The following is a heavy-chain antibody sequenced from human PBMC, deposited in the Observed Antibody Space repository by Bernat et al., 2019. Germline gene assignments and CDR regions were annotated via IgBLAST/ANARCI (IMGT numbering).Heavy chain of an antibody. CDR1: GYTFTSYA. CDR3: ARSRGPSTVYFDY. V-gene: IGHV1-3*01. Sequence: QVQLVQSGAEVKKPGASVKVSCKASGYTFTSYAMHWVRQAPGQRLEWMGWINAGNGNTKYSQKFQGRVTITRDTSASTAYMELSSLRSEDTAAYYCARSRGPSTVYFDYWGQGTLVTVSS. CDR2: INAGNGNT. J-gene: IGHJ4*02. D-gene: IGHD2-8*02.